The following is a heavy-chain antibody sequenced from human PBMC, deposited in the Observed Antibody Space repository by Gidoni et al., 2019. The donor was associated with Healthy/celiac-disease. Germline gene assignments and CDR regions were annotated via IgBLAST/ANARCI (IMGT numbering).Heavy chain of an antibody. CDR2: ISWNSGSI. CDR1: GFTFDGYA. CDR3: AKALPPDYGDYGGFDY. V-gene: IGHV3-9*01. Sequence: EVQLVESGGGLVQPGRSLRLSCAASGFTFDGYAMHWVRQAPGKGLEWVSGISWNSGSIGYADSVKGRFTISRDNAKNSLYLLMNSLRAEDTALYYCAKALPPDYGDYGGFDYWGQGTLVTVSS. J-gene: IGHJ4*02. D-gene: IGHD4-17*01.